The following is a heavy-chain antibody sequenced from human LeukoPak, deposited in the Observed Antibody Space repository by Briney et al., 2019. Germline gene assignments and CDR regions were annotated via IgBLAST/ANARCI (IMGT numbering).Heavy chain of an antibody. J-gene: IGHJ5*02. D-gene: IGHD3-10*01. CDR2: ISGSGGST. CDR3: AKDATYYYGSGSGWFDP. V-gene: IGHV3-23*01. CDR1: GFTFSSYG. Sequence: GGTLRLSCAASGFTFSSYGMSWVRQAPGKGLEWVSAISGSGGSTYYADSVKGRFTISRDDSKNTLYLQMNSLRAEDTAVYYCAKDATYYYGSGSGWFDPWGQGTLVTVSS.